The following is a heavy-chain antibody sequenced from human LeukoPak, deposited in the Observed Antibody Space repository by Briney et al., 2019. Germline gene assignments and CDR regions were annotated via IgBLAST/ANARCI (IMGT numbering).Heavy chain of an antibody. J-gene: IGHJ4*02. CDR3: ARGYSSGWYFEQYYFDY. D-gene: IGHD6-19*01. CDR2: IKQDGSEK. CDR1: GFTFSSYW. V-gene: IGHV3-7*01. Sequence: GGSLRLSCAASGFTFSSYWMSWVRQAPGKGLEWVANIKQDGSEKYYVDSVKGRFTISRDNAKNSLYLQMNSLRAEDTAVYYCARGYSSGWYFEQYYFDYWGQGTLVTVSS.